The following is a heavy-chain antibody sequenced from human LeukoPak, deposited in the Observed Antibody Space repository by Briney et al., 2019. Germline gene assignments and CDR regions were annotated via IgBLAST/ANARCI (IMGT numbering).Heavy chain of an antibody. CDR1: GGTFSSYA. V-gene: IGHV1-69*04. D-gene: IGHD3-22*01. CDR2: IIPILGIA. CDR3: AREGGYYDSSGYGLFDY. Sequence: GASVKVSCKASGGTFSSYAISWVRQAPGQGLEWMGRIIPILGIANYAQKFQGRVTITTDESTSTAYMELSSLRSEDTAVYYCAREGGYYDSSGYGLFDYWGQGTLVTVSS. J-gene: IGHJ4*02.